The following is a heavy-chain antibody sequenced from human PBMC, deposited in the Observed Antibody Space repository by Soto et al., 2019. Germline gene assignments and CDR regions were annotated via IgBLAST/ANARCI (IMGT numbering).Heavy chain of an antibody. CDR2: ISAYNGNT. CDR1: GYTFTSYG. D-gene: IGHD3-10*01. Sequence: ASVKVSCKASGYTFTSYGISWVRQAPGQGLEWMGWISAYNGNTNYAQKLQGRVTMTTDTSTSTAYMELRSLRSDDTAVYYCARARLWFGESNYYYYYYGMDVWGQGTTVTVSS. V-gene: IGHV1-18*01. J-gene: IGHJ6*02. CDR3: ARARLWFGESNYYYYYYGMDV.